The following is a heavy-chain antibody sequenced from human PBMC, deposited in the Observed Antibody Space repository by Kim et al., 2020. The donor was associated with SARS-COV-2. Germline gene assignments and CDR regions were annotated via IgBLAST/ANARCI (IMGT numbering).Heavy chain of an antibody. CDR3: ATEISRKHGVLPLDY. CDR2: ISYDGLYD. D-gene: IGHD3-16*01. Sequence: GGSLRLSCAASGFIFSNFGMHWVRQAPGRGLEWVAAISYDGLYDYYADSVKGRFSVSRDNPRSKLVLQMSNLRPEDTAVYYCATEISRKHGVLPLDYWC. J-gene: IGHJ4*01. V-gene: IGHV3-30*03. CDR1: GFIFSNFG.